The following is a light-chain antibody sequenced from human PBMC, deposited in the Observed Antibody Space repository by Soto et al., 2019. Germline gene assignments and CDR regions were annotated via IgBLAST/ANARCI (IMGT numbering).Light chain of an antibody. CDR1: SSNIGNNA. CDR3: AAWDDRLNGVV. CDR2: YDD. V-gene: IGLV1-36*01. J-gene: IGLJ2*01. Sequence: QSVLTQPPSVSEAPRQRVTISCSGSSSNIGNNAVNWYQQLPGKAPKLLIYYDDLLPSGVSDRLSGSKSGTSAYLAISGLQYEDEADYYCAAWDDRLNGVVLGGGTKLTVL.